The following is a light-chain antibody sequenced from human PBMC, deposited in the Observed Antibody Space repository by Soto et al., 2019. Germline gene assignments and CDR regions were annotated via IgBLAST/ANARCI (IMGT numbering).Light chain of an antibody. CDR1: QSVSSN. J-gene: IGKJ1*01. CDR3: QQYLAIPRT. CDR2: GAF. Sequence: EIVMTQSPATLSVSPGERVTLSCRASQSVSSNLAWYQQRPGQAPRLLISGAFTRTTGLPARFSDGKSGTEFTLTISSLPAEDVAVYYCQQYLAIPRTFGQGTKVEIK. V-gene: IGKV3-15*01.